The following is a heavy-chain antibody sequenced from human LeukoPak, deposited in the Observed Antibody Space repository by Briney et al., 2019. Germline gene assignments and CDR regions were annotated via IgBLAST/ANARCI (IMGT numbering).Heavy chain of an antibody. J-gene: IGHJ3*02. Sequence: SETLSLTCTVSGGSISSSSYYWGWIRQPPGKGLEWIGEINHSGSTNYNPSLKSRVTISVDTSKNQFSLRLSSVTAADTAVYYCARAPYYDSSGYDGGAFDIWGQGTMVTVSS. CDR2: INHSGST. D-gene: IGHD3-22*01. CDR1: GGSISSSSYY. CDR3: ARAPYYDSSGYDGGAFDI. V-gene: IGHV4-39*07.